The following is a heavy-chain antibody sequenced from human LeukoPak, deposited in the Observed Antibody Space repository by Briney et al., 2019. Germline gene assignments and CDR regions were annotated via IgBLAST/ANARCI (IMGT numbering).Heavy chain of an antibody. CDR3: ARVGTIFYDMDV. CDR1: GGPISDYS. D-gene: IGHD3-9*01. Sequence: SETLSLTCTVSGGPISDYSWTWIRQPPGKGLEWIGYIFYSGSTNYNPSLRNRVTISVDTSKNQFSLKLSSVTAADTAEYFCARVGTIFYDMDVWGQGTTVTVSS. V-gene: IGHV4-59*01. CDR2: IFYSGST. J-gene: IGHJ6*02.